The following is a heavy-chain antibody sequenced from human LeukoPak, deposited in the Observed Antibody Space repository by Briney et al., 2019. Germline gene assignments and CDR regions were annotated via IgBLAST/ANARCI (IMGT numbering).Heavy chain of an antibody. CDR1: GGTFSNYA. V-gene: IGHV1-69*05. J-gene: IGHJ4*02. CDR2: FMPIFGTA. Sequence: SVKVSCKASGGTFSNYAISWVRQAPGQGLEWMGRFMPIFGTANHAQKFQGRVTITTDESTTTAYMELSSLKSEDTAVYYCARGESYTSSGYYYWGQRTLVTVSS. CDR3: ARGESYTSSGYYY. D-gene: IGHD3-22*01.